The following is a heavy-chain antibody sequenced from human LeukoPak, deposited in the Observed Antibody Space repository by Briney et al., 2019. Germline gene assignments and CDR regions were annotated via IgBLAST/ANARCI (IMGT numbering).Heavy chain of an antibody. V-gene: IGHV6-1*01. CDR2: TYYRSKWYN. CDR1: GDSVSSNSAA. J-gene: IGHJ2*01. Sequence: SQTLSLTCAISGDSVSSNSAAWNWIRQSPSRGLEWLGRTYYRSKWYNDYAVSVKSRITINPDTSKNQFSLQLNSVTPEDTAVYYCARTPRAAAGSIDLYWYFDLWGRGTLVTVSS. CDR3: ARTPRAAAGSIDLYWYFDL. D-gene: IGHD6-13*01.